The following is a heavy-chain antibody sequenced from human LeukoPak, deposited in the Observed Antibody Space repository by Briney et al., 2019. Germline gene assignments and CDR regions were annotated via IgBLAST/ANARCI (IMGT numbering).Heavy chain of an antibody. CDR3: ARGGVYYDFWSGYHDAFDI. Sequence: GASVKVSCKASGYTFTSYGISWVRQAPGQGLEWMGWISAYSGNTNYAQKLQGRVTMTTDTSTSTAYMELRSLRSDDTAVYYCARGGVYYDFWSGYHDAFDIWGQGTMVTVSS. CDR2: ISAYSGNT. V-gene: IGHV1-18*01. D-gene: IGHD3-3*01. CDR1: GYTFTSYG. J-gene: IGHJ3*02.